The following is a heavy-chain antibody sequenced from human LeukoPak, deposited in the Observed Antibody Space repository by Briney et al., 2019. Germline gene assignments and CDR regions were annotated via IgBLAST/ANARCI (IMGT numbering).Heavy chain of an antibody. CDR1: GGSISSSSYY. V-gene: IGHV4-39*01. CDR2: IYYSGST. CDR3: ARLWGRFLEWFPYYYYYYMDV. D-gene: IGHD3-3*01. Sequence: PSETLSLTCTVSGGSISSSSYYWGWIRQPPGKGLEWIGSIYYSGSTYYNPPLKSRVTISVDTSKNQFSLKLSSVTAADTAVYYCARLWGRFLEWFPYYYYYYMDVWGKGTTVTVSS. J-gene: IGHJ6*03.